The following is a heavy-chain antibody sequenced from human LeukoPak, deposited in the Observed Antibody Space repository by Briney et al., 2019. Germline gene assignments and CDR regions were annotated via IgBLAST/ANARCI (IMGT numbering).Heavy chain of an antibody. CDR1: GFTFSSYW. Sequence: GGSLRLSCAASGFTFSSYWMHWVRQAPGKGLAWVSRINSDGSSTSYADSVKGRFTISRDNAKNTLYLQMNSLRAEDTAVYYCARAIAARPFDYWGQGTLVTVSS. CDR3: ARAIAARPFDY. D-gene: IGHD6-6*01. J-gene: IGHJ4*02. V-gene: IGHV3-74*01. CDR2: INSDGSST.